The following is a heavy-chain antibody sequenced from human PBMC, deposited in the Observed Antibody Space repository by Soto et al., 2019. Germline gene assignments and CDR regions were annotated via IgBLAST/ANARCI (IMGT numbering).Heavy chain of an antibody. D-gene: IGHD2-21*02. Sequence: QVQLMQSGAEVKKPGASVKVSCKASGDTFTEYYIHWVRQAPGQGLEWMGTVNPSGGHTTYAQRLLGRVTMTRDTAPSTLYVELTSLTSEDTAVYYCARGRHVVVVTAALDYWGQGTLVTVSS. CDR1: GDTFTEYY. V-gene: IGHV1-46*04. CDR2: VNPSGGHT. J-gene: IGHJ4*02. CDR3: ARGRHVVVVTAALDY.